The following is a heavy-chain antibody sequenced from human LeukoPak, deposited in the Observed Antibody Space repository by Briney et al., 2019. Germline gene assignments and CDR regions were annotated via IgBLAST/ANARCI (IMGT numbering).Heavy chain of an antibody. V-gene: IGHV1-58*01. CDR1: GFTFTSSA. CDR2: IVVGSGNT. J-gene: IGHJ4*02. CDR3: ARVEPATSHFDH. D-gene: IGHD1-1*01. Sequence: ASVKVSCKASGFTFTSSAVQWVRQARGQRLEWIGWIVVGSGNTNYAQKFQERVTITRDMSTSTAYMELSSLRSEDTAVYYCARVEPATSHFDHWGQGTLVTVSS.